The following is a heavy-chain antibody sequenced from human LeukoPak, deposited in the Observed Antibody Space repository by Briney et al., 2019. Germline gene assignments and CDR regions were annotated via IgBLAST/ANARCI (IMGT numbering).Heavy chain of an antibody. J-gene: IGHJ4*02. D-gene: IGHD3-22*01. CDR3: ASPDYYDSSGYLV. Sequence: SETLSLTCSVSGGSISSSDHYWGWIRQPPGKGLEWIGSIYYSGSTYYNPSLKSRVTISVDTSKNQFSLKLSSVTAADTAVYYCASPDYYDSSGYLVWGQGTLVTVSS. V-gene: IGHV4-39*01. CDR1: GGSISSSDHY. CDR2: IYYSGST.